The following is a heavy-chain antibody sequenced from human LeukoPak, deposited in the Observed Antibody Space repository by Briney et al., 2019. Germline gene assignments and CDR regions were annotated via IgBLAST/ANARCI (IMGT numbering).Heavy chain of an antibody. J-gene: IGHJ4*02. CDR2: ISAGGGST. V-gene: IGHV3-23*01. D-gene: IGHD5-12*01. Sequence: GGSLRLSCAASGFTFSIYAMSWVRQAPGKGLEWVSAISAGGGSTYYADSVKGRFTISTDNAKNTLYLQKNSLRAEDTAVYYCAKGLLSGYDPPFDYWGQGTLVTVSS. CDR3: AKGLLSGYDPPFDY. CDR1: GFTFSIYA.